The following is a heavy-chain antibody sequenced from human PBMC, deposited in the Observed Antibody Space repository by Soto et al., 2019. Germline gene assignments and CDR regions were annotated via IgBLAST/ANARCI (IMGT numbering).Heavy chain of an antibody. D-gene: IGHD3-10*01. V-gene: IGHV4-31*03. CDR1: GGSISSGGYY. Sequence: SETLSLTCTVSGGSISSGGYYWSWIRQHPGKGLEWIGYIYYSGSTYYNPSLKSRVTISVDTSKNQFSLKLSSVTAADTAVYYCARDRGITMVRGVRMDVWGKGTTVTVSS. CDR2: IYYSGST. J-gene: IGHJ6*04. CDR3: ARDRGITMVRGVRMDV.